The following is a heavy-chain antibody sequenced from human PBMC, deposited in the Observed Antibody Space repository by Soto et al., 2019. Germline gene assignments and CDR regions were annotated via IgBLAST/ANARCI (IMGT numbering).Heavy chain of an antibody. D-gene: IGHD1-7*01. V-gene: IGHV1-2*02. Sequence: ASVKVSCKASGYTFTGYYMHWVRQAPGQGLEWMGWINPNSGGTNYAQKFQGRVTMTRDTSISTAYMELSRLRSDDTAVYYCARETGTTLYYYYYGMDVWGQGTTVTVS. CDR2: INPNSGGT. CDR3: ARETGTTLYYYYYGMDV. CDR1: GYTFTGYY. J-gene: IGHJ6*02.